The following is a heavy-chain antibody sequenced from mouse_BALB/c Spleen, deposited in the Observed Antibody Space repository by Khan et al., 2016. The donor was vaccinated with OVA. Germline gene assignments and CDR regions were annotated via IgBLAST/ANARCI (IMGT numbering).Heavy chain of an antibody. CDR1: GFTFSSFG. CDR3: ARQKSNAYLEY. D-gene: IGHD2-5*01. CDR2: IISGGSYT. V-gene: IGHV5-6*01. J-gene: IGHJ2*01. Sequence: EVKLMESGGDLVKPGGSLKLSCAASGFTFSSFGMSWIRQTPDKRLEWVATIISGGSYTYYPDSVMGRFTISRDNAKNTLYLQMSSLKAEDTAKYDCARQKSNAYLEYWGQGTTLTVSS.